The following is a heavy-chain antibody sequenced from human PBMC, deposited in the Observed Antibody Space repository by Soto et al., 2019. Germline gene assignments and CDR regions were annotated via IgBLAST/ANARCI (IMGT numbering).Heavy chain of an antibody. J-gene: IGHJ4*02. CDR1: GGSFSGYY. D-gene: IGHD5-18*01. V-gene: IGHV4-34*01. CDR3: ARGTSRVDTAMVTFFDY. CDR2: INHSGST. Sequence: SETLSLTCAVYGGSFSGYYWSWIRQPPGKGLEWIGEINHSGSTNYNPSLKSRVTISVDTSKNQFSLKLSSVTAADTAVYYCARGTSRVDTAMVTFFDYWGQGTLVTVSS.